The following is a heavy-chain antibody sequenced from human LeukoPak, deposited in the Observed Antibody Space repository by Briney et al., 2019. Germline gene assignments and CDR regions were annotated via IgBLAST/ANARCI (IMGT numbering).Heavy chain of an antibody. D-gene: IGHD1-26*01. J-gene: IGHJ4*02. CDR3: AKDRSNSLDY. V-gene: IGHV3-11*04. Sequence: GGSLRLSCAASGFTFSDYYMSWIRQAPGKGLEWVSYISSSGSTMYYADSVKGRFTISRDNSKNTLFLQMNSLRPEDTAVYYCAKDRSNSLDYWGQGTLVTVSS. CDR1: GFTFSDYY. CDR2: ISSSGSTM.